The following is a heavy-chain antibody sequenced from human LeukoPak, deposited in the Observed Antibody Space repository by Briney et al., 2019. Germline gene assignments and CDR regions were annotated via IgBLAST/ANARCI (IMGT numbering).Heavy chain of an antibody. CDR3: ASARWDS. Sequence: SETLSLTCTVSGASTTTTTHYWSWLRQHPGKGPEWIAYIYYDAGAYYNPSLASRVTISLDSSANQFSLTLSSVTAADTAVYYCASARWDSWGQGTLVTVSS. V-gene: IGHV4-31*03. CDR1: GASTTTTTHY. J-gene: IGHJ4*02. CDR2: IYYDAGA. D-gene: IGHD5-24*01.